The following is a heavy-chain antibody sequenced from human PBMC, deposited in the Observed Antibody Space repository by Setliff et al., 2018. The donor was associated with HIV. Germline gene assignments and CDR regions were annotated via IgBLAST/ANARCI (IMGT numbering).Heavy chain of an antibody. J-gene: IGHJ4*02. V-gene: IGHV4-34*01. CDR2: INHSGST. D-gene: IGHD1-26*01. Sequence: KASETLSLTCAVYGGPFSGFYYSWIRQAPGKGLEWIGEINHSGSTNYNPSLKSRVTISVDTSKNQFSLKLSSVTAADTAVYYCARVAGATWGQGTLVTVSS. CDR1: GGPFSGFY. CDR3: ARVAGAT.